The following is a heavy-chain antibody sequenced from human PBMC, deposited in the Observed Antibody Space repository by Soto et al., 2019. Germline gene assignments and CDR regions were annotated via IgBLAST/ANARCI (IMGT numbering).Heavy chain of an antibody. D-gene: IGHD5-18*01. Sequence: PSETLSLTCAVYGGSFSGYYWSWIRQPPGKGLEWIGEINHSGSTNYNPSLKSRVTISVDTSKNQFSLKLSSVTAADTAVYYCARGVGVATAMVYFDYWGRGTLVTVSS. CDR1: GGSFSGYY. CDR3: ARGVGVATAMVYFDY. CDR2: INHSGST. V-gene: IGHV4-34*01. J-gene: IGHJ4*02.